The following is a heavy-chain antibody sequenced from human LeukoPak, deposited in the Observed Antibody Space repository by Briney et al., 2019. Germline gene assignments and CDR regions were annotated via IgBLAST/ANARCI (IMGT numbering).Heavy chain of an antibody. V-gene: IGHV1-3*01. Sequence: ASVKVSCKASGYTFTTYAMHWGRQAPGQRLEWMGWINAGNGNTKYSQKFQGRVTITSDTSANTAYMELSSLRSEDTAVYYCARDYFGSGIYLDYWGQGTLVTVSS. CDR2: INAGNGNT. J-gene: IGHJ4*02. CDR1: GYTFTTYA. D-gene: IGHD3-10*01. CDR3: ARDYFGSGIYLDY.